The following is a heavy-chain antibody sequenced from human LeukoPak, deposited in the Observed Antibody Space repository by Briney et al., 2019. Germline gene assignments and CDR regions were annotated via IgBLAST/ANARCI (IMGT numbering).Heavy chain of an antibody. J-gene: IGHJ4*02. D-gene: IGHD4-17*01. CDR1: GFTFSSYG. CDR3: ARHYGSRLLYYFDY. V-gene: IGHV3-30*02. Sequence: GGSLRLSCAASGFTFSSYGMHWVRQAPGKGLEWVAFVRYDGDNKYYADSVKGRFTISRDNAKNSLYLQMNSLRAEDTAVYYCARHYGSRLLYYFDYWGQGTLVTVSS. CDR2: VRYDGDNK.